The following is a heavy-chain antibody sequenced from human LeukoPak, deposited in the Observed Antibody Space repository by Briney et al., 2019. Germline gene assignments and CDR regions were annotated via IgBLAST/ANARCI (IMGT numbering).Heavy chain of an antibody. J-gene: IGHJ5*02. D-gene: IGHD5-18*01. CDR3: VRVDTAMAYNWFDP. V-gene: IGHV1-69*06. CDR2: IIPIFGTA. Sequence: GASVKVSCKASGGTFSSYAISWVRQAPGQGLEWMGGIIPIFGTANYAQKFQGRVTITADKSTSTAYMEPSSLRSEDTAVYYCVRVDTAMAYNWFDPWGQGTLVTVSS. CDR1: GGTFSSYA.